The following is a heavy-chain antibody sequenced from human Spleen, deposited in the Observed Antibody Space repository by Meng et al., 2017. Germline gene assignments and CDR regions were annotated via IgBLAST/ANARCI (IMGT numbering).Heavy chain of an antibody. Sequence: QVQLVQSGADVKEPGALVKGSCKASGYTFTAYYIHRVRQAPGQGLEWMGRINPNCGGTNFAQKFQVRVIMTRDTSISTAYMGLSSLGFDDTSVYYCAKALGWGSSPDYWGQGILVTVSS. V-gene: IGHV1-2*06. D-gene: IGHD2-21*01. CDR1: GYTFTAYY. J-gene: IGHJ4*02. CDR2: INPNCGGT. CDR3: AKALGWGSSPDY.